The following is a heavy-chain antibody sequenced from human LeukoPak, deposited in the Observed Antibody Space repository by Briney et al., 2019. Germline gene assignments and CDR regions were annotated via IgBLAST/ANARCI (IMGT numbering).Heavy chain of an antibody. Sequence: GSSVKVSCKASGGTFSSYAISWVRQAPGQGLEWMGGIIPIFGTANYAQKFQGRVTITADESTSTAYMELRSLRSDDTAVYYCARGGSGYSSGWYRLDLLDYWGQGTLVTVSS. CDR3: ARGGSGYSSGWYRLDLLDY. J-gene: IGHJ4*02. V-gene: IGHV1-69*01. D-gene: IGHD6-19*01. CDR2: IIPIFGTA. CDR1: GGTFSSYA.